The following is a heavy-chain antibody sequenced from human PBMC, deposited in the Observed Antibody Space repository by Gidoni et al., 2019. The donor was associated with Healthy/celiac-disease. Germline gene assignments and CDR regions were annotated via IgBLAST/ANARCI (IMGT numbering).Heavy chain of an antibody. V-gene: IGHV4-59*01. CDR2: IYYTGST. D-gene: IGHD2-21*01. CDR1: GGSISSYY. Sequence: QVHLQASGPGLGKPSETLSRTCTVSGGSISSYYWSWFRQPPGKGLEWIGYIYYTGSTNYNPSLKSRVTISEDTSKIQFSLKLSSVPASDTAVYYCARAYCCGDCYRANWFDPWGQGTLVTVSS. J-gene: IGHJ5*02. CDR3: ARAYCCGDCYRANWFDP.